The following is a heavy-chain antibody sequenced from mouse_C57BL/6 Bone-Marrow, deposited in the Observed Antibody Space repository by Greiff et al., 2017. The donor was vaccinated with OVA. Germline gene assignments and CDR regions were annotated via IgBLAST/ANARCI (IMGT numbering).Heavy chain of an antibody. CDR3: APAWFAY. J-gene: IGHJ3*01. CDR2: INPNNGGT. V-gene: IGHV1-26*01. CDR1: GYTFTDYY. Sequence: VQLQQSGPELVKPGASVKISCKASGYTFTDYYMNWVKQSHGKSLEWIGDINPNNGGTSYNQTFKGKATLPVDKSSSTAYMELRSLTSEDSAVYYCAPAWFAYWGQGTLVTGSA.